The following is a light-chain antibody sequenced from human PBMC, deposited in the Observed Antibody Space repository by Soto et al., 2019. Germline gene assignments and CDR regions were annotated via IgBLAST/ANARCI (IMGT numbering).Light chain of an antibody. CDR1: SSDIGGYDY. J-gene: IGLJ2*01. Sequence: QSVLTQPASVSGSPGQSITISCTGTSSDIGGYDYVSWYRQHPGKAPKLLIYEVIHRTSGVSNRFSGSKSGNTASLTISGLQADDEADYYCSSYTSRSIVVFGGGTKLTVL. CDR2: EVI. V-gene: IGLV2-14*01. CDR3: SSYTSRSIVV.